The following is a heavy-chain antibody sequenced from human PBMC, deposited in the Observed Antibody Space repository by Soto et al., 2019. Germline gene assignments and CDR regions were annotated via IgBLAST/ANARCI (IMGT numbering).Heavy chain of an antibody. V-gene: IGHV1-69*01. CDR1: GDTFKNCV. J-gene: IGHJ6*02. CDR2: IIPLFGTT. D-gene: IGHD3-10*01. CDR3: AAELGFGKLSVV. Sequence: QVQVVQSGVEVRRPGSSVKVSCKASGDTFKNCVISWVRQAPGQGLEWMGGIIPLFGTTDFAQRFQGRLTITTEESTTTAYMELSRLRSEDTATYYCAAELGFGKLSVVWGQGTTVIGSS.